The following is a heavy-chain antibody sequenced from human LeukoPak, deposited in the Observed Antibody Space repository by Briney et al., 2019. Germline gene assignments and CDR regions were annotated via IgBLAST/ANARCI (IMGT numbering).Heavy chain of an antibody. CDR2: ISPTGGAI. Sequence: PGGSLRLSCAASGFTFSTSAVNWVRQAPGRGLEWVSSISPTGGAIFYADSLRGRFTISRDNAKNSLYLQMNSLRAEDTALYYCARDDYGSGSWNDYWGQGTLVTVSS. J-gene: IGHJ4*02. CDR1: GFTFSTSA. D-gene: IGHD3-10*01. CDR3: ARDDYGSGSWNDY. V-gene: IGHV3-21*04.